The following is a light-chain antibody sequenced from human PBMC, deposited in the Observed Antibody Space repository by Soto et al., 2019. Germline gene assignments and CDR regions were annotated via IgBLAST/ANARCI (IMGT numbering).Light chain of an antibody. CDR1: QSISGD. CDR2: AAS. V-gene: IGKV1-39*01. Sequence: DIQMTQSPSSLSSSVGERVTITCRASQSISGDLKWYQQKPGKAPKLLIYAASRLESGVPSRFSGSGAGTDFTLTISRLEPEDFAMYYCQQHYRTPRSFGQGTKVEIK. CDR3: QQHYRTPRS. J-gene: IGKJ1*01.